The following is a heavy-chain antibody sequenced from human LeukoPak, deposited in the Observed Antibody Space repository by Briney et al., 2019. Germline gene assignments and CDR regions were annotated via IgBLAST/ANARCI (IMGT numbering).Heavy chain of an antibody. V-gene: IGHV4-59*01. CDR1: GGSINNYY. CDR3: ARAVAARAFDY. J-gene: IGHJ4*02. D-gene: IGHD6-6*01. Sequence: SETLSLTCTVSGGSINNYYWTCVRQPPGKGLEWIGYIYSSGNTYYNPSLRSRVTMSVDTSKNQFSLKLSSVTAADTAVYYCARAVAARAFDYWGQGTLVTVSS. CDR2: IYSSGNT.